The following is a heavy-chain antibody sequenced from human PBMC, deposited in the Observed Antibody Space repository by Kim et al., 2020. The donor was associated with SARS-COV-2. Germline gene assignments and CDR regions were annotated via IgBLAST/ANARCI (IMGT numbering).Heavy chain of an antibody. J-gene: IGHJ1*01. Sequence: GGSLRLSCAASEFTFKTYAMSWVRQAPGKGLEWVSGITYGGDKTDYADSVRGRFTISRDNSKNTLYLQMGSLRVDDTAIYYCAKVTSERSGWFEYLHQWGQGTLVTVSS. V-gene: IGHV3-23*01. D-gene: IGHD6-19*01. CDR2: ITYGGDKT. CDR3: AKVTSERSGWFEYLHQ. CDR1: EFTFKTYA.